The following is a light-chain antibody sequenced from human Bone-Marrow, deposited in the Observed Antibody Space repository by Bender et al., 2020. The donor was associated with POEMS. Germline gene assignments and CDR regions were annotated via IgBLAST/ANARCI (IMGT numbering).Light chain of an antibody. CDR1: SNDVGNSNH. J-gene: IGLJ3*02. Sequence: QSALTQPASVSGSPGQSITISCTGTSNDVGNSNHVSWYQQHPGKVPKLLIYEGSERPSGISSRFSGSKSGITASLTISGLKAEDEADYYCFSYTNTITFVFGGGTKVSVL. CDR3: FSYTNTITFV. V-gene: IGLV2-23*03. CDR2: EGS.